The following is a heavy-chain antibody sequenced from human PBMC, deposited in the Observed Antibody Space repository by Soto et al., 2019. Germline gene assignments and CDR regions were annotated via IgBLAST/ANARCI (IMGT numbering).Heavy chain of an antibody. CDR2: IYNSGRT. V-gene: IGHV4-39*01. D-gene: IGHD2-2*01. CDR3: ARLNGYCISSRCHGHYAMDA. CDR1: NARVDSSTYT. J-gene: IGHJ6*02. Sequence: SETLSITCTVSNARVDSSTYTWAWIRQPPGKGLEWIGSIYNSGRTYYNPSLNSRVTVSVDTSKNQFSLKVTSVTAADTAVYYCARLNGYCISSRCHGHYAMDAWCQGTTVT.